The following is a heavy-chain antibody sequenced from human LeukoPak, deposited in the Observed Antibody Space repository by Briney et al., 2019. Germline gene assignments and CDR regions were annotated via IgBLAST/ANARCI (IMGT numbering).Heavy chain of an antibody. CDR2: ISGGGGST. Sequence: GGSLRLSCAASGFTFSSYAMSWVRQPPGEGLEGVSGISGGGGSTYYADSVKGRFTISRDNSKNTLYLQMNSLRAEDTAVYHCARDFTNIRGGGYFDNWGQGTLVTVSS. D-gene: IGHD2/OR15-2a*01. CDR1: GFTFSSYA. CDR3: ARDFTNIRGGGYFDN. V-gene: IGHV3-23*01. J-gene: IGHJ4*02.